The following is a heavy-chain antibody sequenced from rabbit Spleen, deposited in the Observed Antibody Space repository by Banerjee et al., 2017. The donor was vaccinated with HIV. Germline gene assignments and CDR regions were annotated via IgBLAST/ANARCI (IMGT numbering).Heavy chain of an antibody. Sequence: QEQLVESGGGLVQPEGSLTLTCKASGFSFGDRDVMCWVRQAPGKGLEWIGYIDPVFGITYYASWVNGRFSISRENAQNTVFLQMTSLTAADTATYFCARDGAGGSYFALWGQGTLVTVS. CDR1: GFSFGDRDV. CDR3: ARDGAGGSYFAL. J-gene: IGHJ3*01. D-gene: IGHD8-1*01. V-gene: IGHV1S47*01. CDR2: IDPVFGIT.